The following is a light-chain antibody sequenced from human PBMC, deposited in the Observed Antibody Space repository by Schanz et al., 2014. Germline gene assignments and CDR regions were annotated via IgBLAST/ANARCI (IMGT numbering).Light chain of an antibody. CDR1: QSISSW. CDR2: KAS. V-gene: IGKV1-5*03. Sequence: IQMTQSPSTLSADVGDRVTITCRASQSISSWLAWYHQKPGKAPNLLIYKASSLQSGVPSRFSGSGSGTEFTLTIDSLQPDDFATYYCQQYNSYRYTFGQGTKLEIK. J-gene: IGKJ2*01. CDR3: QQYNSYRYT.